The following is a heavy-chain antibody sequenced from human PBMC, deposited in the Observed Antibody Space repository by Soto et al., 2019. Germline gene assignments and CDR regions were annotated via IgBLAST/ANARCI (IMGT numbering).Heavy chain of an antibody. CDR2: IYYSAST. Sequence: SETLSLTCTVSGGSISSYYWSWIRQPPGKGLEWIGYIYYSASTNYSPSLKSRVTISVDTSNNQFFLNLSSLTAADAAMYYCATLPPRVVVSVLPIPTWGQGTQVTVSS. V-gene: IGHV4-59*12. CDR3: ATLPPRVVVSVLPIPT. CDR1: GGSISSYY. J-gene: IGHJ4*02. D-gene: IGHD2-21*01.